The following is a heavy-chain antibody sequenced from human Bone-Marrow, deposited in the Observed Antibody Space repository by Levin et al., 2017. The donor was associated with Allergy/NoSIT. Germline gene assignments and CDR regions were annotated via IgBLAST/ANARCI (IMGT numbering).Heavy chain of an antibody. V-gene: IGHV1-69*04. CDR3: ARGYGDYVHWYFDL. J-gene: IGHJ2*01. CDR1: GGTFSSYA. Sequence: ASVKVSCKASGGTFSSYAISWVRQAPGQGLEWMGRIIPILGIANYAQKFQGRVTITADKSTSTAYMELSSLRSEDTAVYYCARGYGDYVHWYFDLWGRGTLVTVSS. D-gene: IGHD4-17*01. CDR2: IIPILGIA.